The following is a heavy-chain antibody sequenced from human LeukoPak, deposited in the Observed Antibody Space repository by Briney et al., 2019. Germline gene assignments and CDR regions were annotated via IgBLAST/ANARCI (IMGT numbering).Heavy chain of an antibody. D-gene: IGHD5-18*01. CDR1: GFTFSSYA. CDR2: ISYDGSNK. Sequence: GGSLRLSCAASGFTFSSYAMHWVRQAPGKGLEWVAVISYDGSNKYYADSVKGRFTISRDNSKNTLYLQMNSLRAEDTAVYYCARPDTAMVKGGFFDYWGQGTLVTVSS. J-gene: IGHJ4*02. CDR3: ARPDTAMVKGGFFDY. V-gene: IGHV3-30-3*01.